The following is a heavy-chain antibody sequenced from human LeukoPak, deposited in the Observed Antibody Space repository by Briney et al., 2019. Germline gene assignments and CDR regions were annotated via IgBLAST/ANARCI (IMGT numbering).Heavy chain of an antibody. D-gene: IGHD3-10*01. CDR3: ARSVREVIDSSRAPFDY. CDR2: TWYDGRNK. V-gene: IGHV3-33*01. CDR1: GITFNA. J-gene: IGHJ4*02. Sequence: GGSLRLSCAASGITFNAIHWVRQAPGKGLEWVALTWYDGRNKYYTDSVKGRFTISIDKSKNMVYLHMNSLRADDTAVYYCARSVREVIDSSRAPFDYWGQGTLVTVSS.